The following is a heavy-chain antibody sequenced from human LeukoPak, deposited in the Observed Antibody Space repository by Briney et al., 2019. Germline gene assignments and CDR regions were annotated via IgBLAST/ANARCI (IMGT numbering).Heavy chain of an antibody. CDR1: GYTFTDYY. Sequence: GASVKVSCKASGYTFTDYYIHWLRQARGQGLEWMGWIIPNNGGTNYAPKFRGRVTMTRDTSISTAYMELSRLRSDDTAVYYCARDGVVGAGIPDYWGQGTLVTVSS. CDR3: ARDGVVGAGIPDY. V-gene: IGHV1-2*02. J-gene: IGHJ4*02. CDR2: IIPNNGGT. D-gene: IGHD1-26*01.